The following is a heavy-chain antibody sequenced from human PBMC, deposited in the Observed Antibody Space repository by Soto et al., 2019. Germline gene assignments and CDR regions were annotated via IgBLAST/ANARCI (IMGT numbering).Heavy chain of an antibody. Sequence: SETLSLTCAVYGGSFSGYYWSWIRQPPGKGLEWIGEINHSGSTNYNPSLKSRVTISVDTSKNQFSLKLSSVTAADTAVYYCARVRYSSSRSDYWGQGXLVTVHS. V-gene: IGHV4-34*01. CDR2: INHSGST. CDR3: ARVRYSSSRSDY. J-gene: IGHJ4*02. D-gene: IGHD6-13*01. CDR1: GGSFSGYY.